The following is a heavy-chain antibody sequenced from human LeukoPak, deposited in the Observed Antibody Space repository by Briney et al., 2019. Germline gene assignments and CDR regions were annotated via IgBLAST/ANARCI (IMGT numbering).Heavy chain of an antibody. CDR3: ARGERDRNWFDP. J-gene: IGHJ5*02. Sequence: SQTLSLTCAVSGGSISSGGYSWNWIRQPPGKGLEWIGYIYHSESTYYNPSLKSRVTISLDRSKNQFSLKLSSVTAADTALYYCARGERDRNWFDPWGQGTLDTVSS. V-gene: IGHV4-30-2*01. CDR2: IYHSEST. CDR1: GGSISSGGYS.